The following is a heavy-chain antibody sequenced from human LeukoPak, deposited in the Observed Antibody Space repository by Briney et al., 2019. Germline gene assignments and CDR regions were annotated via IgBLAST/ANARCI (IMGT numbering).Heavy chain of an antibody. CDR3: ARLARVAAAGSYSYHSLDV. D-gene: IGHD6-13*01. J-gene: IGHJ6*02. Sequence: SETLSLTCAVYGGSFSGYYWSWIRQPPGKGLEWIGYIYYSGNTNYNPSPKSRFTISVDTSKNQFSLRLTSVTAADTAVYYCARLARVAAAGSYSYHSLDVWGQGTTVTVSS. V-gene: IGHV4-59*08. CDR1: GGSFSGYY. CDR2: IYYSGNT.